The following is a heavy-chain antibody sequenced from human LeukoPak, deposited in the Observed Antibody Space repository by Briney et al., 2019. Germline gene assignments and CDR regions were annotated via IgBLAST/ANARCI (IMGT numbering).Heavy chain of an antibody. CDR3: ARDREVVTAKAQMDV. J-gene: IGHJ6*03. Sequence: GGSLRLSCAASGFTFSNYAMSWVRQAPGKGLEWVSGITGSGGSTNYADSVKGRFTISRDSSKNTLYLQMNSLRVEDTAVYYCARDREVVTAKAQMDVWGKGTTVTVSS. CDR2: ITGSGGST. V-gene: IGHV3-23*01. D-gene: IGHD2-21*02. CDR1: GFTFSNYA.